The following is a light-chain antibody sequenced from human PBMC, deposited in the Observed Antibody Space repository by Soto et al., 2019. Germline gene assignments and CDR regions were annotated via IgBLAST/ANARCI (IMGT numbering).Light chain of an antibody. CDR3: QQYNNWPLT. V-gene: IGKV3-15*01. J-gene: IGKJ4*01. CDR1: QSLGSN. Sequence: EVVMTQSPATVSVTLGEGATLSCRASQSLGSNLAWYQQKPVQAPRLLIYGASTRATAIPGRFSCSGSGTYFTLSISSLQSEVFAVYYWQQYNNWPLTFGGGTNGEIK. CDR2: GAS.